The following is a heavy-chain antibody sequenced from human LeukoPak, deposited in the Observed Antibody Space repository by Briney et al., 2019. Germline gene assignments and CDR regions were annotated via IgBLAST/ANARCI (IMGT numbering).Heavy chain of an antibody. Sequence: GGSLRLSCAASGFTFSSYWMSWVRQAPGKGLEWVANIKQDGSEKYYVDSVKGRFTISRDNAKKSLYLQMNSLRAEDRAVYYCAREGGGGNYYDSSGYYNPIDYWGQGALVTVS. CDR3: AREGGGGNYYDSSGYYNPIDY. CDR2: IKQDGSEK. V-gene: IGHV3-7*01. CDR1: GFTFSSYW. J-gene: IGHJ4*02. D-gene: IGHD3-22*01.